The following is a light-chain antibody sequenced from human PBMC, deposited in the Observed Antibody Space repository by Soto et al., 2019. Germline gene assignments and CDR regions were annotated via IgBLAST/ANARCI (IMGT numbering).Light chain of an antibody. CDR1: QSVSRY. V-gene: IGKV3-11*01. Sequence: EILLTQSPATLSLSPGERATLSCRASQSVSRYLAWYQQKPGQAPRLLIYDASNRATGIPARSSGSGSGTDFTLTISSLAPEDFALYYCQQYGSSPLTFGRGTKVDIK. J-gene: IGKJ4*01. CDR3: QQYGSSPLT. CDR2: DAS.